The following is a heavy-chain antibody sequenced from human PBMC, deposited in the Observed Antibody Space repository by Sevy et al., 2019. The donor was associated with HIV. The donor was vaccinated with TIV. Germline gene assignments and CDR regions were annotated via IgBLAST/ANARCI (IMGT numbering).Heavy chain of an antibody. V-gene: IGHV1-18*01. CDR3: ARMLLWFGELESGWFDP. J-gene: IGHJ5*02. CDR2: ISAYNGNT. Sequence: ASVKVSCKASGYTFTSYGISWVRQAPGQGPEWMGWISAYNGNTNYAQKLQGRVTMTTDTSTSTAYMELRSLRSDDTAVYYCARMLLWFGELESGWFDPWGQGTLVTVSS. D-gene: IGHD3-10*01. CDR1: GYTFTSYG.